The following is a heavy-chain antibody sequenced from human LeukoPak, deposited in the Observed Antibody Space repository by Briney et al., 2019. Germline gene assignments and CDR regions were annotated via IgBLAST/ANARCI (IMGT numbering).Heavy chain of an antibody. D-gene: IGHD3-9*01. J-gene: IGHJ1*01. CDR2: IIPIFGTA. CDR1: GGTFSSYA. V-gene: IGHV1-69*13. CDR3: ASAPVLRYFDWPSSFQH. Sequence: ASVKVSCKASGGTFSSYAISWVRRAPGQGLEWMGGIIPIFGTANYAQKFQGRVTITADESTSTAYMELSSLRSEDTAVYYCASAPVLRYFDWPSSFQHWGQGTLVTVSS.